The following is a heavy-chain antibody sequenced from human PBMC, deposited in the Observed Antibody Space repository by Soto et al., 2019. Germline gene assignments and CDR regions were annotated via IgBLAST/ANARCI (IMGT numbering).Heavy chain of an antibody. J-gene: IGHJ6*03. CDR2: ISGSGGST. D-gene: IGHD1-7*01. CDR3: AKYGGITGTTFYYMDV. Sequence: GGSLRLSCAASGFTFSSYAMSWVRQAPGKGLEWVSAISGSGGSTYYADSVKGRFTISRDNSKNTLYLQMNSLRAEDTAVYYCAKYGGITGTTFYYMDVWGKGTTVTVSS. CDR1: GFTFSSYA. V-gene: IGHV3-23*01.